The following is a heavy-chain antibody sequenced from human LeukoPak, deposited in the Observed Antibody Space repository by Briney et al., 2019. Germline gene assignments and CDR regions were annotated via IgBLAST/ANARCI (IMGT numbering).Heavy chain of an antibody. J-gene: IGHJ6*02. CDR3: AREQFLRGYCSGGSCYSDYYGMDV. CDR1: GYTFTGYY. CDR2: INPNSGGT. V-gene: IGHV1-2*02. Sequence: GASVKVSCKASGYTFTGYYMHWARQAPGQGLEWMGWINPNSGGTNYAQKFQGRVTMTRDTSISTAYMELSRLRSDDTAVYYCAREQFLRGYCSGGSCYSDYYGMDVWGQGTTVTVSS. D-gene: IGHD2-15*01.